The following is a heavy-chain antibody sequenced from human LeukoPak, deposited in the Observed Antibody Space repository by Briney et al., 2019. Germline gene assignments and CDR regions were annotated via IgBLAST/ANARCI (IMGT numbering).Heavy chain of an antibody. D-gene: IGHD2/OR15-2a*01. CDR2: IYTSGST. CDR3: ARDRVLLAFYYYMDV. V-gene: IGHV4-61*02. J-gene: IGHJ6*03. Sequence: SQTLSLTCTVSGGSIGSGSYYWSWIRQPAGKGLEWIGRIYTSGSTNYNPSLKSRVTISVDTSKNQFSLKLSSVTAADTAVYYCARDRVLLAFYYYMDVWGKGTTVTVSS. CDR1: GGSIGSGSYY.